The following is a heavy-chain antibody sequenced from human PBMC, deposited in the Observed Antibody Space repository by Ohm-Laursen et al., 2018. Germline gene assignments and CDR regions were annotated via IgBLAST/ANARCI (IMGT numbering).Heavy chain of an antibody. CDR2: IDASGGTI. J-gene: IGHJ4*02. CDR1: GFTFSGYS. V-gene: IGHV3-48*01. D-gene: IGHD4-17*01. CDR3: ARGAPFYGGFDY. Sequence: SLRLSCAASGFTFSGYSISWIRQSPGKGLEWLSYIDASGGTIYYADSVKGRLTISRDNAKNSLYLQMSGLRGEDTAVYYCARGAPFYGGFDYWGQGTLVTVSS.